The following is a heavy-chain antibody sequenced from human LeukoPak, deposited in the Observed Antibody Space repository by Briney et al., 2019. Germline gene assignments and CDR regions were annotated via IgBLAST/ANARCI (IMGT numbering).Heavy chain of an antibody. CDR2: INHSGST. CDR3: ARRRRYCSSTSCYGRAWFDP. CDR1: GVSFSGYY. J-gene: IGHJ5*02. V-gene: IGHV4-34*01. Sequence: SETLSLTCAVYGVSFSGYYWSWIRQPPGEGLEWLGEINHSGSTNYNPSLKSRVTISVDTSKNQFSLKLSSVTAADTAVYYCARRRRYCSSTSCYGRAWFDPWGQGTLVTVSS. D-gene: IGHD2-2*01.